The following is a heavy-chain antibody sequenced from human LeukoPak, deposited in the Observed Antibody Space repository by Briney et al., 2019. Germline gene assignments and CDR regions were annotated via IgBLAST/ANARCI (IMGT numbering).Heavy chain of an antibody. CDR2: IWYDGSNK. CDR1: GFTFSSYG. D-gene: IGHD3-10*01. Sequence: PGGSLRLSCAASGFTFSSYGMHWVRQAPGKGLEWVAVIWYDGSNKYYADSVKGRFTISRDNSKNTLYLQMNNLRAEDTAVYYCARGEDYYGSGSYQSDYWGQGTLVTVSS. V-gene: IGHV3-33*01. J-gene: IGHJ4*02. CDR3: ARGEDYYGSGSYQSDY.